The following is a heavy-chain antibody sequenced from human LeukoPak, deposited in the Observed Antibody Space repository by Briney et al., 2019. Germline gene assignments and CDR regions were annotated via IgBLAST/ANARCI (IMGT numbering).Heavy chain of an antibody. CDR3: ATKQWLAPPPDS. Sequence: GGSLRLSCAASGCTFSKYWMLWGRQAPGKGLESVSRINTDGTVTTYADSVKGRFTVSRDNADNTMFLQMNSVRDEDTAVYYCATKQWLAPPPDSWGQGTPVTVSS. CDR2: INTDGTVT. CDR1: GCTFSKYW. J-gene: IGHJ4*02. D-gene: IGHD6-19*01. V-gene: IGHV3-74*01.